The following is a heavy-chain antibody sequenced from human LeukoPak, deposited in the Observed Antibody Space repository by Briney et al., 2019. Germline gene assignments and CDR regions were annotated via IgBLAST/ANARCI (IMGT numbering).Heavy chain of an antibody. Sequence: PGGSLRLSCAASGFTFSSYAMSWVRQAPGKGLEWVSAISGSGGSTYYADSVKGRFTISRDNSKNTLYLQMNSLRAEDTAVYYCAKYLGRSGELLLDWVAGNSGMDVWGKGTTVTVSS. CDR2: ISGSGGST. CDR3: AKYLGRSGELLLDWVAGNSGMDV. J-gene: IGHJ6*04. D-gene: IGHD3-10*01. V-gene: IGHV3-23*01. CDR1: GFTFSSYA.